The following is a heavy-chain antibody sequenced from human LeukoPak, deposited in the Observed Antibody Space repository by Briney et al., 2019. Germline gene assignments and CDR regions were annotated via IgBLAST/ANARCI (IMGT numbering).Heavy chain of an antibody. CDR2: IYYSGST. V-gene: IGHV4-59*01. CDR1: GGSISSYY. CDR3: ARDKRIAVAGTPIIYYYGMDV. D-gene: IGHD6-19*01. Sequence: SETLSLTCTVSGGSISSYYWSWIRQPPGKGLEWIGYIYYSGSTNYNPSLKSRVTISVDTSKNQFSLKLSSVTAADTAVYYCARDKRIAVAGTPIIYYYGMDVWGQGTTVTVSS. J-gene: IGHJ6*02.